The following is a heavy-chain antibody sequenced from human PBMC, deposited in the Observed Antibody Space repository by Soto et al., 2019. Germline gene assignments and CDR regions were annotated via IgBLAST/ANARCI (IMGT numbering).Heavy chain of an antibody. V-gene: IGHV4-34*01. CDR1: GITLSRDW. D-gene: IGHD3-3*01. Sequence: PGGSLRLSCVAAGITLSRDWMTWVRQAPGEGLEWIGEINYSGYTNYNPSLKSRVSISVDKSKNQFSLKLNSVTAADTAVYYCASLSFTIFGVRQDQEYWSQGTLVTVSS. CDR3: ASLSFTIFGVRQDQEY. J-gene: IGHJ4*02. CDR2: INYSGYT.